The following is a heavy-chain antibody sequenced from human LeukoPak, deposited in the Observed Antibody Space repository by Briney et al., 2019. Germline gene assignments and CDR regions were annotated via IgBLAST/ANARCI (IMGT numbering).Heavy chain of an antibody. Sequence: GASVKVSCKASGYTFTGYYIHWVRQAPGQGLEWMGWINPNSGGTNYAQKFQGRVTMTRDTSISTAYMELSRLRSDDTAVYYCARVGGYDWDNWFDPWGQGTLVTVSS. CDR2: INPNSGGT. CDR1: GYTFTGYY. D-gene: IGHD5-12*01. V-gene: IGHV1-2*02. CDR3: ARVGGYDWDNWFDP. J-gene: IGHJ5*02.